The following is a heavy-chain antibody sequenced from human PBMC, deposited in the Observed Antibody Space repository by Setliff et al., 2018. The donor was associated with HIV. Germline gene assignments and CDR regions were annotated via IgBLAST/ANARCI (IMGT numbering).Heavy chain of an antibody. CDR2: SRNKANGFTT. V-gene: IGHV3-72*01. D-gene: IGHD1-20*01. J-gene: IGHJ4*02. CDR1: GFTFSDHY. CDR3: ARASITGTTWGMDY. Sequence: PGGSLRLSCAASGFTFSDHYMDWVRQAPGKGLEWVARSRNKANGFTTEYAASVKGRFTISRDESKSSLYLQMNSLKAEDTAVYSCARASITGTTWGMDYWGQGTLVTVSS.